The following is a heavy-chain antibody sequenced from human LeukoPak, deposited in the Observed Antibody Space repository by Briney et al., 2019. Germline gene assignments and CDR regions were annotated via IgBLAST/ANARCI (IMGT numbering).Heavy chain of an antibody. CDR2: IYYTGTT. D-gene: IGHD6-19*01. J-gene: IGHJ4*02. CDR1: GGSLSGDY. Sequence: PSETLSLTCTVSGGSLSGDYWNWIRQPPGKGLEWIGYIYYTGTTDYSPSLKSRVTISLDMSKNQFSLKLRSVTAADTAVYYCARASSGWYTGGDWGQGTLVTVSS. V-gene: IGHV4-59*01. CDR3: ARASSGWYTGGD.